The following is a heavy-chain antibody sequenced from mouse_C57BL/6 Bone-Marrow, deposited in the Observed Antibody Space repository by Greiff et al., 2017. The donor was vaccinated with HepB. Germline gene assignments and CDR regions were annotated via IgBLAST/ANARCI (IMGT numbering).Heavy chain of an antibody. D-gene: IGHD2-3*01. CDR2: IYPGNGDT. V-gene: IGHV1-12*01. J-gene: IGHJ2*01. Sequence: QVQLQQSGAELVRPGASVKMSCKASGYTFTSYNMHWVKQTPRQGLEWIGAIYPGNGDTSYNQKFKGKATLTVDKSSSKAEMKLSSLTSEDSAVYFCARGDGSMYYFDYWGQGTTLTVS. CDR1: GYTFTSYN. CDR3: ARGDGSMYYFDY.